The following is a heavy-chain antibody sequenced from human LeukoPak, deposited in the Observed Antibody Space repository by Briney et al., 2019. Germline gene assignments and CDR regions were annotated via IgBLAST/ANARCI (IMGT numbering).Heavy chain of an antibody. V-gene: IGHV3-48*01. CDR2: ISSSSSTI. CDR3: ARVLEGSSWSGFFFFDY. J-gene: IGHJ4*02. Sequence: GGSLRLSCAASGFTFSSYSMNWVRQAPGKGLEWVSYISSSSSTIYYADSVKGRFTISRDNAKNSLYLQMNSLRAEDAAVYYCARVLEGSSWSGFFFFDYWGQGTLVTVSS. D-gene: IGHD6-13*01. CDR1: GFTFSSYS.